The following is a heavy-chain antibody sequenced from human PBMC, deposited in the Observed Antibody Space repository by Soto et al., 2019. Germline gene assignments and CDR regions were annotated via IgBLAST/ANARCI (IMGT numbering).Heavy chain of an antibody. V-gene: IGHV3-23*01. CDR2: IGGGGGST. Sequence: PGGSLRLSCTASGFIFGNYAMTWVRQAPGRGLERVAKIGGGGGSTFYADSVKGRFTISRDNSKNTLYLQMSSLRAEDTAVYYCAKAAMYSSPFDSWGQGALVTVPQ. CDR3: AKAAMYSSPFDS. CDR1: GFIFGNYA. J-gene: IGHJ4*02. D-gene: IGHD2-21*01.